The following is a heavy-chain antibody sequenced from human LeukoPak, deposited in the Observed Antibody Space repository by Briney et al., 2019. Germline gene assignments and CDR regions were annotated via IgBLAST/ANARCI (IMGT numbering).Heavy chain of an antibody. CDR1: GFTFSSYE. V-gene: IGHV3-48*02. Sequence: GGSLRLPCVGSGFTFSSYEMNWVRQAPGKGLEWVSYIRSNSDTIYYADSVKGRFTISRDNAKNSLYLQMNSLRDEDTAVYYCARDYRAPYYYAMDVWGQGTTVTVSS. CDR3: ARDYRAPYYYAMDV. CDR2: IRSNSDTI. D-gene: IGHD3-16*02. J-gene: IGHJ6*02.